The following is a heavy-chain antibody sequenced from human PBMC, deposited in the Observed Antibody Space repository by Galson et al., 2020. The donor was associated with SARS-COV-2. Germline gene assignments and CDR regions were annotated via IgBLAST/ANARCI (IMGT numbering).Heavy chain of an antibody. CDR2: LRSKTDGGTT. J-gene: IGHJ6*02. V-gene: IGHV3-15*01. D-gene: IGHD6-19*01. Sequence: TGGSLRLSCAVSGLTFTNAWMTWVRQAPGKGLEWVGRLRSKTDGGTTDYAASVKGRFTISRDDSENTLYLQMNSLKTEDTAVYYCTREKVVSRGCLTFHYSGLDVWGQGTTVTVSS. CDR1: GLTFTNAW. CDR3: TREKVVSRGCLTFHYSGLDV.